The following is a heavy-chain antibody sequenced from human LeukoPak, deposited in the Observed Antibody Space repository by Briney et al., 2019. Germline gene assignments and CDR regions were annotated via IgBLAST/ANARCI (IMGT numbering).Heavy chain of an antibody. CDR1: GGSLSSSSYY. J-gene: IGHJ4*02. CDR3: ASGRSSWNPGAPY. CDR2: IYETGST. V-gene: IGHV4-39*01. Sequence: PSETLSLTCSVSGGSLSSSSYYWGWIRQPPGRGLEWIGNIYETGSTNYNPSFKSRVTISVDTSRNQFSLKLSSVTAADTAVYYCASGRSSWNPGAPYWGQGTLVTVSS. D-gene: IGHD6-13*01.